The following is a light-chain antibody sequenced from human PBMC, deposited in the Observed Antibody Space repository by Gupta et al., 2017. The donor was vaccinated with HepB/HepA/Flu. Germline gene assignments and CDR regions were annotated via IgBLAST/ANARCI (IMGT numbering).Light chain of an antibody. J-gene: IGKJ4*01. Sequence: EIVMTHSPATLSVSPGERATLSCRASQSGGTNLAWYQQTGGQPPRLLIYGASTRAAGIPARFSGSGSGTDFTLTISSLQSEDFAVYFCQQSKNWPPRTFGGGTKVEIK. V-gene: IGKV3-15*01. CDR2: GAS. CDR3: QQSKNWPPRT. CDR1: QSGGTN.